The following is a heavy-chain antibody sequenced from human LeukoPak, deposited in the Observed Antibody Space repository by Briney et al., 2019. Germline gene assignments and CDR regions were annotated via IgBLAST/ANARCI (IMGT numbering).Heavy chain of an antibody. Sequence: QPGGSLRLSCATSAFTFSRSAMSWVRQAPGKGLEWVSAISSDGGNTYYADSVKGRFTISRDNSRNTLYLQMNSLRAEDTAVYYCARDAARYGSGWYYDFWGQGTLVTVSS. CDR2: ISSDGGNT. CDR1: AFTFSRSA. J-gene: IGHJ4*02. D-gene: IGHD6-19*01. V-gene: IGHV3-23*01. CDR3: ARDAARYGSGWYYDF.